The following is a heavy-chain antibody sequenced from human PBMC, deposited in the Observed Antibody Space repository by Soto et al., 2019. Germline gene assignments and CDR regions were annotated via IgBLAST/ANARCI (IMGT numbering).Heavy chain of an antibody. CDR3: ARDLYSSSSGGIDY. Sequence: GGSLSPSCAPDGFSFGSYSVRWVSPAAGKGLEWVAVIPYDGSNKYYADSVKGRFTISRDNSKNTLYLQMNSLRAEDTAVYYCARDLYSSSSGGIDYWGQGTLVTVAS. V-gene: IGHV3-30-3*01. J-gene: IGHJ4*02. D-gene: IGHD6-6*01. CDR2: IPYDGSNK. CDR1: GFSFGSYS.